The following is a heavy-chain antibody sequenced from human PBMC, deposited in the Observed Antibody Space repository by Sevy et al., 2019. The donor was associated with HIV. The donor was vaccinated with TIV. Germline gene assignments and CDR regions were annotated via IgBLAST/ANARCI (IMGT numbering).Heavy chain of an antibody. D-gene: IGHD4-17*01. CDR2: ISSGSSYT. J-gene: IGHJ4*02. CDR3: ARSRSNYADYYFDY. CDR1: GFTFSDYY. Sequence: GGSLRFSCAASGFTFSDYYMTWIRQSPGKGLQWISYISSGSSYTNYADSVKGRFTISRDNAKNSLYLEIHTLRPEDTGVYYCARSRSNYADYYFDYRGQGTVVTVSS. V-gene: IGHV3-11*06.